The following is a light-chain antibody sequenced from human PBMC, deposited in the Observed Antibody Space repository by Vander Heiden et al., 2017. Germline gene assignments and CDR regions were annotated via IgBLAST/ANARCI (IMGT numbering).Light chain of an antibody. J-gene: IGKJ5*01. CDR1: QSVSSSY. Sequence: EMVLTQSPATLSFSPGERATLPGRARQSVSSSYLAGYQQKPGRAPRRLIYCASSRATGIPDRFSGSGSGTDFSLTISRLEPEDVAVYYCQQYGSSSITFGQGTRLEIK. V-gene: IGKV3-20*01. CDR2: CAS. CDR3: QQYGSSSIT.